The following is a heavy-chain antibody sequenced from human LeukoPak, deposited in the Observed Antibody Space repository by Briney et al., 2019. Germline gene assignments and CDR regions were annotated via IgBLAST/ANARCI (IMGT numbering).Heavy chain of an antibody. CDR1: GGSFSGHF. Sequence: SETLSLTCAVYGGSFSGHFWSWIRQPPGKGLEWIGEINHSGFTNYNPSLKSRVTISVDTSKNQFSLNLRSVTAADTAVYYCARVTVGALDYWGQGTLVTVSS. CDR2: INHSGFT. J-gene: IGHJ4*02. V-gene: IGHV4-34*01. CDR3: ARVTVGALDY. D-gene: IGHD1-26*01.